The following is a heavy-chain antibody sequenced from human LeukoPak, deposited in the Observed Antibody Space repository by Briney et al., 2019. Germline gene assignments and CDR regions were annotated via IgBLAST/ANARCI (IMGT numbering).Heavy chain of an antibody. V-gene: IGHV4-34*01. Sequence: PSETLSLTCAVYGGSFSGYYRSWIRQPPGKGLEWIGEINHSGSTNYNPSLKSRVTISVDTSKNQFSLKLSSVTAADTAVYYCARGGYSGYEDWGQGTLVTVSS. CDR1: GGSFSGYY. J-gene: IGHJ4*02. CDR3: ARGGYSGYED. CDR2: INHSGST. D-gene: IGHD5-12*01.